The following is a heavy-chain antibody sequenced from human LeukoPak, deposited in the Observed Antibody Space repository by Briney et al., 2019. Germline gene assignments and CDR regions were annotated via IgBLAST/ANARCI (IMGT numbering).Heavy chain of an antibody. CDR2: INPNSGGT. CDR1: GYTFTGYY. J-gene: IGHJ4*02. V-gene: IGHV1-2*02. Sequence: ASVKVSCKASGYTFTGYYMHWVRQAPGQGLEWMGWINPNSGGTNYAQKFQGRVTMTRDTSISTAYMELSRLRSDDTAVYYCAVRGYGYGAYIDYWGQGTLVTVSS. D-gene: IGHD5-18*01. CDR3: AVRGYGYGAYIDY.